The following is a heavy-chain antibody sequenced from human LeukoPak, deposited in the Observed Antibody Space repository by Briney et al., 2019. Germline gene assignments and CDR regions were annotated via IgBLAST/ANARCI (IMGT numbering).Heavy chain of an antibody. CDR2: INAGNGNT. CDR1: GYTFTSYG. CDR3: ARARLWFGELDWFDP. J-gene: IGHJ5*02. V-gene: IGHV1-3*01. D-gene: IGHD3-10*01. Sequence: ASVKVSCKASGYTFTSYGISWVRQAPGQGLEWMGWINAGNGNTKYSQKFQGRVTITRDTSASTAYMELSSLRSEDTAVYYCARARLWFGELDWFDPWGQGTLVTVSS.